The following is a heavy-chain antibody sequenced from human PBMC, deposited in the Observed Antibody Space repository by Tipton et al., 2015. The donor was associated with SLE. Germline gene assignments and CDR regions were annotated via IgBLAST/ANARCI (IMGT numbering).Heavy chain of an antibody. CDR2: MYNSGST. Sequence: TLSLTCTVSGGSISSDRYHWSWIRQPVGKGLEWIGRMYNSGSTKYNPSLESRATMSVDTSKKQLSLQLSSVTAADSAVYHCARESSYIDWLNEGSYSYYYMDVWGKGTTVTVSS. CDR1: GGSISSDRYH. CDR3: ARESSYIDWLNEGSYSYYYMDV. D-gene: IGHD3-9*01. J-gene: IGHJ6*03. V-gene: IGHV4-61*02.